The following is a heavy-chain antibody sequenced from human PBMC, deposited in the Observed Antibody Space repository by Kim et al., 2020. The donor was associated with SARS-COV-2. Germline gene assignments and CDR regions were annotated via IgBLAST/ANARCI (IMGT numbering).Heavy chain of an antibody. Sequence: VDSVKGRFTITRDNAKNSLYLQMNSLRAEDTAVYYCARDLDYYGSGLGYYWGQGTLVTVSS. D-gene: IGHD3-10*01. J-gene: IGHJ4*02. CDR3: ARDLDYYGSGLGYY. V-gene: IGHV3-7*01.